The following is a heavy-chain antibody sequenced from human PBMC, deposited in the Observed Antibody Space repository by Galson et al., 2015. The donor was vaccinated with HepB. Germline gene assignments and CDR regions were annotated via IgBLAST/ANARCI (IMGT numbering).Heavy chain of an antibody. CDR1: GFTFSSYA. D-gene: IGHD2-2*02. J-gene: IGHJ3*02. Sequence: SLRLSCAASGFTFSSYAMSWVRQAPGKGLEWVSAISGSGGSTYYADSVKGRFTISRGNSKNTLYLQMNSLRAEDTAVYYCAKDPNLPEDIVVVPAAIPPDAFDIWGQGTMVTVSS. V-gene: IGHV3-23*01. CDR3: AKDPNLPEDIVVVPAAIPPDAFDI. CDR2: ISGSGGST.